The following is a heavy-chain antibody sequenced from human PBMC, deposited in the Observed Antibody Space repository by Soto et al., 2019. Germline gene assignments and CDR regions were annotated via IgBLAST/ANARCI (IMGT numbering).Heavy chain of an antibody. Sequence: GGSLRLSCAASGFTFSDYWMSWVRQGPGKGLEWVANIKQDGSEEYYVDSVKGRFTISRDNAKKLLYLQMNSLRAGDTAVYYCTRHSRTVLPDYWGQGTLVTVSS. J-gene: IGHJ4*02. CDR1: GFTFSDYW. CDR2: IKQDGSEE. CDR3: TRHSRTVLPDY. D-gene: IGHD2-8*02. V-gene: IGHV3-7*01.